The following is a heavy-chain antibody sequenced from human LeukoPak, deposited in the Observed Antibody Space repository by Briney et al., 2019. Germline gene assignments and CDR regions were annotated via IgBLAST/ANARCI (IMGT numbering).Heavy chain of an antibody. J-gene: IGHJ4*02. Sequence: GGSLRLSCAASGFTFSSYGMHWVRQAPGKGLEWVSAISGGGDITYYADSVTGRFTISRDNSKDALFLQMHSLRPGDTAVYYCVREDTPATANYWGQGTLVTISS. D-gene: IGHD2-21*02. CDR3: VREDTPATANY. V-gene: IGHV3-23*01. CDR1: GFTFSSYG. CDR2: ISGGGDIT.